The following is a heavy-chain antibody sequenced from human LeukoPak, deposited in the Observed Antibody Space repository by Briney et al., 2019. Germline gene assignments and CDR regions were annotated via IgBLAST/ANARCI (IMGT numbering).Heavy chain of an antibody. V-gene: IGHV1-69*13. CDR3: AIIVNPIVVVPAARDAFDI. J-gene: IGHJ3*02. CDR1: GGTFSSYA. D-gene: IGHD2-2*01. Sequence: ASVKVSCKASGGTFSSYAISWVRQAPGQGLEWMGGIIPIFGTANYAQKFQGRVTNTADESTSTAYMELSSLRSEDTAVYYCAIIVNPIVVVPAARDAFDIWGQETMVTVSS. CDR2: IIPIFGTA.